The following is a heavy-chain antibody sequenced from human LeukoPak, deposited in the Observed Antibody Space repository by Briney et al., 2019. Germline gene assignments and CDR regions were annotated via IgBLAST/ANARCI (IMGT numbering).Heavy chain of an antibody. CDR3: AARLFYYDSSGYYYADDY. D-gene: IGHD3-22*01. CDR2: MNPNSGNT. J-gene: IGHJ4*02. CDR1: GYTFTSYD. V-gene: IGHV1-8*01. Sequence: ASVKVSCKASGYTFTSYDINWVRQATGQGLEWMGWMNPNSGNTGYAQKFQGRVTMTRNTSISTAYMELSSLRSEDTAVYYCAARLFYYDSSGYYYADDYWGQGTLVTVSS.